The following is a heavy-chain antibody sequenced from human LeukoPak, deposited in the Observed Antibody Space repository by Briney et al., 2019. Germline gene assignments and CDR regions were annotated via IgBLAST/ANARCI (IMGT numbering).Heavy chain of an antibody. J-gene: IGHJ4*02. V-gene: IGHV1-69*05. CDR1: GGTFSSYA. CDR2: IIPIFGTA. D-gene: IGHD2-2*01. Sequence: SVKVSCKASGGTFSSYAISWVRQAPGQGLEWMGRIIPIFGTANYAQKFQGRVTITTDESASTAYMELSSLRSEDTAVYYCARVGYCSSTSCPLYYFDYWGQGTLVTVSS. CDR3: ARVGYCSSTSCPLYYFDY.